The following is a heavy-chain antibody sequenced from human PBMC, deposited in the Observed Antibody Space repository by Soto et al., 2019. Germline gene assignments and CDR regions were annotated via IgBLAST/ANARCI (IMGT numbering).Heavy chain of an antibody. D-gene: IGHD4-17*01. CDR2: IDPSDSQT. CDR1: GYSFAGYW. V-gene: IGHV5-10-1*01. CDR3: ARTDSRTMTTVTTTPDY. Sequence: PGESLKISCKGSGYSFAGYWITWVRQKPGKGLEWMGRIDPSDSQTYYSPSFRGHVTISVTKSITTVFLQWSSLRASDTAMYYCARTDSRTMTTVTTTPDYWGQGTLVTVSS. J-gene: IGHJ4*02.